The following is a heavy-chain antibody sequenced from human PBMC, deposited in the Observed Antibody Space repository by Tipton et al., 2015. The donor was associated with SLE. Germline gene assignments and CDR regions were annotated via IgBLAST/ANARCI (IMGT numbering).Heavy chain of an antibody. CDR3: ARDGGVYFGEPDS. Sequence: SLRLSCAASGFTFSYYWMHWVRQAPGKGLVWVARMNVDGTSAYYADSVKGRFTISRDNAKKTLFLQMNILRVEDTGVYHCARDGGVYFGEPDSWGQGTLVTVS. V-gene: IGHV3-74*01. D-gene: IGHD3-16*01. CDR1: GFTFSYYW. J-gene: IGHJ4*02. CDR2: MNVDGTSA.